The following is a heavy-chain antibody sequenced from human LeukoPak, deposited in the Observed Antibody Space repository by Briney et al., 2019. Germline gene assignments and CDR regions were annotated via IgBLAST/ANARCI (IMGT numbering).Heavy chain of an antibody. V-gene: IGHV4-39*02. CDR3: AREYCSGGSCYSADQSWFDP. D-gene: IGHD2-15*01. J-gene: IGHJ5*02. CDR2: IYYSGST. CDR1: GGSISSSSYY. Sequence: SETLSLTCTVSGGSISSSSYYWGWIRQPPGKGLEWIGSIYYSGSTYYNPSLKSRVTISVDTSKNQFSLKLSSVTAADTAVYYCAREYCSGGSCYSADQSWFDPWGQGTLVTVSS.